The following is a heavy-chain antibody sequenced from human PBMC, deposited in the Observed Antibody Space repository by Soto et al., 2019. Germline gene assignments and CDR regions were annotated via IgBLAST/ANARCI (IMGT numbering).Heavy chain of an antibody. V-gene: IGHV3-21*01. CDR1: EFTFSSES. J-gene: IGHJ4*01. Sequence: GGSLRLSCAAPEFTFSSESMNWVRQAPGKGLEWVSSISNSSSYIYYADAVKGRFTISRDNAKNSLYLQMSSLRAEDTAVYYCARAFCTNGVCYYFFDYWGHGTLVTVSS. CDR3: ARAFCTNGVCYYFFDY. D-gene: IGHD2-8*01. CDR2: ISNSSSYI.